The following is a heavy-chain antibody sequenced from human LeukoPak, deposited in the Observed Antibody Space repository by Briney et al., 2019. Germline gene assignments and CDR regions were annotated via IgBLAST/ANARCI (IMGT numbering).Heavy chain of an antibody. CDR3: ARGFTLKGYVYYYYMDV. V-gene: IGHV1-8*02. CDR2: MNPNSGNT. CDR1: GYTFTSYG. Sequence: ASVKVSCKASGYTFTSYGISWVRQATGQGLEWMGWMNPNSGNTGYAQKFQGRVTMTRNTSISTAYMELSSLRSEDTAVYYCARGFTLKGYVYYYYMDVWGKGTTVTISS. J-gene: IGHJ6*03. D-gene: IGHD1-1*01.